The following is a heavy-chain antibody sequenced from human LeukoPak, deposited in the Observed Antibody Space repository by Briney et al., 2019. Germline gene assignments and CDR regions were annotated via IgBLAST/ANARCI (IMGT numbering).Heavy chain of an antibody. J-gene: IGHJ4*02. D-gene: IGHD3-10*01. CDR1: GFSFSRSW. Sequence: GSLRLSCAASGFSFSRSWMTWVRQAPGKGLEWVANINQDGSEKYYVDSVKGRFTISRDNAKNSLDLQMSGLRAEDTAVYYCAKERGNYFDYWGQGTLVTVSS. CDR3: AKERGNYFDY. V-gene: IGHV3-7*05. CDR2: INQDGSEK.